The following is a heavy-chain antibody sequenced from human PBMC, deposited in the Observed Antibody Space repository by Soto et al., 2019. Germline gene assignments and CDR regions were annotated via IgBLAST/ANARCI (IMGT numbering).Heavy chain of an antibody. V-gene: IGHV3-74*01. CDR1: GFTFSNSW. D-gene: IGHD2-2*01. CDR3: VKVLARGVGVPRFYFDA. CDR2: INADGTST. Sequence: GGSLRLSCAASGFTFSNSWMHWVRQVSGKGLEWVSRINADGTSTSYADSVKGRFTISRDNAKNTLYLHVNSLRAEDTAVYYCVKVLARGVGVPRFYFDAWGQGALVTVSS. J-gene: IGHJ4*02.